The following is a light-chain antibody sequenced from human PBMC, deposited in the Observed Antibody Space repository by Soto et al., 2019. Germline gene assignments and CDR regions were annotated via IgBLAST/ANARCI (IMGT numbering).Light chain of an antibody. J-gene: IGLJ1*01. CDR3: SSYAGSNNYV. V-gene: IGLV2-8*01. CDR1: SSDVGGYNY. CDR2: EVS. Sequence: QSALTQPPSASGSPGQSVTISCTGTSSDVGGYNYVSWYQQHPGKAPKLIISEVSKRPSGVPDRFSDSKSGNTASLTVSGLQAEDGADYYCSSYAGSNNYVFGTGTKVTVL.